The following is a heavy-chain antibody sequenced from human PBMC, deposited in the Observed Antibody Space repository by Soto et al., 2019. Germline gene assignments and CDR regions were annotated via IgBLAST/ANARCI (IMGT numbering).Heavy chain of an antibody. V-gene: IGHV3-21*01. D-gene: IGHD6-19*01. CDR1: GFTFSSYS. Sequence: GGSLRLSCAASGFTFSSYSMNWVRQAPGKGLEWVSSISSSSSYIYYADSVKGRFTISRDNAKNSLYLQMNSLRAEDTAVYYSARDLTPPLLTIAVAGTFVFDIWGKGTMVTVSS. CDR2: ISSSSSYI. CDR3: ARDLTPPLLTIAVAGTFVFDI. J-gene: IGHJ3*02.